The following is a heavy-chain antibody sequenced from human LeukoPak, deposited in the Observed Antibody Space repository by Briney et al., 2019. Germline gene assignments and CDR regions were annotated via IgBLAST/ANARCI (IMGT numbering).Heavy chain of an antibody. CDR3: AREAGGHED. CDR2: IKEDGSED. Sequence: GGSLRLSCAASGFTFSRAWMSWVRQAPGKGLEWVANIKEDGSEDYYADSVKGRFAISKDNTKNSLYLQLNNLRAEDSAVYYCAREAGGHEDWGQGTLVIVSS. J-gene: IGHJ4*02. CDR1: GFTFSRAW. V-gene: IGHV3-7*01. D-gene: IGHD6-13*01.